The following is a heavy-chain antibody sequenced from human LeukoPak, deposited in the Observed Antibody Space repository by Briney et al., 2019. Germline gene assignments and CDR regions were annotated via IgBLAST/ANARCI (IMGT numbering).Heavy chain of an antibody. CDR1: GYTFTSYG. Sequence: ASVKVSCKASGYTFTSYGISWVRQAPGQGLEWMGWISAYNGNTNYAQKLQGRVTMTTDTSTSTAYMELRSLRSDDTAVYYCARVEMATITWYYFDYWGQGTLVTVSS. CDR3: ARVEMATITWYYFDY. CDR2: ISAYNGNT. J-gene: IGHJ4*02. V-gene: IGHV1-18*01. D-gene: IGHD5-12*01.